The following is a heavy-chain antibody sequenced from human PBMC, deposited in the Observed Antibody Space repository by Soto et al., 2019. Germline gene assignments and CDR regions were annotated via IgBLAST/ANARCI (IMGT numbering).Heavy chain of an antibody. CDR3: ARDQTTGDWFDA. Sequence: GGSLRLSCGASGFDFSNYWMHWVRQAPGKGLVWVSRINGDGSDTKYADSVKGRFTISRDNARNTVYLQMYSLRADDTAVYYCARDQTTGDWFDAWGQGALVTVSS. D-gene: IGHD4-17*01. V-gene: IGHV3-74*03. CDR1: GFDFSNYW. CDR2: INGDGSDT. J-gene: IGHJ5*02.